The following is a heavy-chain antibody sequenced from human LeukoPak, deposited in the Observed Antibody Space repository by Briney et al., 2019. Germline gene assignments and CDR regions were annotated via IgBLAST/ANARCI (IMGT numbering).Heavy chain of an antibody. CDR1: GYTFTDYY. J-gene: IGHJ5*02. CDR2: ISPNSGGT. CDR3: ARSRSYYYREYNWFDP. D-gene: IGHD3-10*01. Sequence: ASVKVSCKASGYTFTDYYMHWVRQAPGQGLEWMGWISPNSGGTNYAQKFQGRVTMTRDTSISTAYMELSRLRSDDTAVYYCARSRSYYYREYNWFDPWGQGTLVTVSS. V-gene: IGHV1-2*02.